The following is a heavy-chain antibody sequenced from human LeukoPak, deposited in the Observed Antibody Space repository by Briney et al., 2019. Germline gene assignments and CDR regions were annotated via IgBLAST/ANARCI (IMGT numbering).Heavy chain of an antibody. CDR1: GDSIYSDGCY. D-gene: IGHD3-22*01. CDR2: IYYTGTA. V-gene: IGHV4-31*03. CDR3: ARDRSGYGRTDY. J-gene: IGHJ4*02. Sequence: PSETLSLTCSVSGDSIYSDGCYWTWIRQHPEKGLEWIGYIYYTGTAYYNPSLNNRGTISLDTSKNQFSLTLNSVTNADTAVYYCARDRSGYGRTDYWGQGTLVTVSS.